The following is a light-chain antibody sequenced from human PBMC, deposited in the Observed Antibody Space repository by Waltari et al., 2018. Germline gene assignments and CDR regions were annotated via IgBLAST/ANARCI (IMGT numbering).Light chain of an antibody. V-gene: IGKV1-9*01. J-gene: IGKJ2*01. Sequence: DIQLTQSPSFLSASVGDRVTITCRASQGISSYLAWYQQKPGKAPKLLIYTAPTLQSGVPSRFSGSGSGTEFTLTISSLQPEDFATYYCQHLNSYPVTFGQGTKLEIK. CDR2: TAP. CDR3: QHLNSYPVT. CDR1: QGISSY.